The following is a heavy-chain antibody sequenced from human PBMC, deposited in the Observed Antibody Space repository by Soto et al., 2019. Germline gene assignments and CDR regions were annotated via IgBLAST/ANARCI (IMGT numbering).Heavy chain of an antibody. CDR3: AKALLWFGGGMGCDY. CDR1: GFTFSSYA. J-gene: IGHJ4*02. CDR2: ISGSGGST. D-gene: IGHD3-10*01. V-gene: IGHV3-23*01. Sequence: EVQLLESGGGLVQPGGSLRLSCAASGFTFSSYAMSWVRQAPRKGLEWVSAISGSGGSTYYADSVKGGFTISRDKSKNTPYRKRNSLRAEDTAVYYCAKALLWFGGGMGCDYWGQGTLVTVSS.